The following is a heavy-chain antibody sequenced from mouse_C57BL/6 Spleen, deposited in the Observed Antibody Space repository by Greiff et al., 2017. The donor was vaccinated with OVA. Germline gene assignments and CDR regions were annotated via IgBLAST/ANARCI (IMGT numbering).Heavy chain of an antibody. CDR1: GFTFSSYG. CDR3: ARHEDGNYKDYFDY. J-gene: IGHJ2*01. CDR2: ISSGGSYT. V-gene: IGHV5-6*02. D-gene: IGHD2-1*01. Sequence: DVMLVESGGDLVKPGGSLKLSCAASGFTFSSYGMSWVRQTPDKRLEWVATISSGGSYTYYPDSVKGRFTISRDNAKNTLYLQMSSLKSEDTAMYYCARHEDGNYKDYFDYWGQGTTLTVSS.